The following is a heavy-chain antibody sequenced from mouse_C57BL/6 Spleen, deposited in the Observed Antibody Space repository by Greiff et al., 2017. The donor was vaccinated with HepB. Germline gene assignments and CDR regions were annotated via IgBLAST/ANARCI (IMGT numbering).Heavy chain of an antibody. Sequence: DVQLQESGPGLVKPSQSLSLTCSVTGYSITSGYYWNWIRQFPGNKLEWMGYISYDGSNNYNPSLKNRISITRDTSKNQFFLKLNSVTTEDTATYYCAREGITTVRFDYWGQGTTLTVSS. CDR3: AREGITTVRFDY. D-gene: IGHD1-1*01. CDR1: GYSITSGYY. J-gene: IGHJ2*01. CDR2: ISYDGSN. V-gene: IGHV3-6*01.